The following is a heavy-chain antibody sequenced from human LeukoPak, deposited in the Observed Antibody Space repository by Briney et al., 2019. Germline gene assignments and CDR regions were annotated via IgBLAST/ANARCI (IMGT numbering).Heavy chain of an antibody. CDR1: GGSISSDNYY. Sequence: PSETLSLTCTVSGGSISSDNYYWGWIRQPPGKGQEWIGSIYYSGTSYYNPSLKSRLTISIDTSQNQFSLKLSSVTAADTAVYYCARDLFTGTGWFGNYFDYWGQGTLVTVSS. V-gene: IGHV4-39*07. J-gene: IGHJ4*02. CDR3: ARDLFTGTGWFGNYFDY. D-gene: IGHD3-10*01. CDR2: IYYSGTS.